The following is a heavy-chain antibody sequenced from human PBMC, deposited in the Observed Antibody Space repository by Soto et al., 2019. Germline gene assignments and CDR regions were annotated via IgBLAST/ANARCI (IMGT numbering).Heavy chain of an antibody. V-gene: IGHV2-5*02. CDR2: IYWDDDK. D-gene: IGHD3-3*01. CDR1: GFSLSTSGVG. Sequence: SGPTLVKPTQTLTLTCTFSGFSLSTSGVGVGWIRQPPGKALEWLALIYWDDDKRYSPSLKSRLTITKDTSKNQVVLTMTNMDPVDTATYYCAHKVVEWLLYRVGWFDPWGQGTLVTVSS. CDR3: AHKVVEWLLYRVGWFDP. J-gene: IGHJ5*02.